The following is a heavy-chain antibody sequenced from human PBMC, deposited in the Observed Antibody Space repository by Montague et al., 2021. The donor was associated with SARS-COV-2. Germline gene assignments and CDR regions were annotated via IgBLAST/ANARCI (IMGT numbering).Heavy chain of an antibody. CDR1: GYSFSTYW. V-gene: IGHV5-51*01. Sequence: QSVAEVKTPGESLRISCKGFGYSFSTYWIGWVRQMPGKGLEWMGTIYPGDSDTRYSPSFQGQVIISADKSISTAYLQWRSLKASDTAIYYCARRAERAEWFDPWGQGTLVIVSA. CDR2: IYPGDSDT. CDR3: ARRAERAEWFDP. D-gene: IGHD6-13*01. J-gene: IGHJ5*02.